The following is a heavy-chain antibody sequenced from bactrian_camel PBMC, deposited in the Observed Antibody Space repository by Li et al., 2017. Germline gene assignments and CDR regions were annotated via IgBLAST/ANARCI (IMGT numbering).Heavy chain of an antibody. CDR3: AADPLVLLDQPSSRLDGFSTHTD. J-gene: IGHJ4*01. D-gene: IGHD5*01. CDR1: GYTYGPNV. CDR2: IDRDRST. Sequence: QLVESGGGSVQAGGSLRLSCVASGYTYGPNVMGWYRQAPGAEREGVATIDRDRSTAYTDSVKGRFTISKDNANNTLDLQIDSLQPEDTAMYYCAADPLVLLDQPSSRLDGFSTHTDWGQGTQVTVS. V-gene: IGHV3S55*01.